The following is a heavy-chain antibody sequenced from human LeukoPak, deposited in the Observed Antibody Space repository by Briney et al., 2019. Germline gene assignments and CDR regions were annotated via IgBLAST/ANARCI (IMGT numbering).Heavy chain of an antibody. CDR1: GFTFSNYN. D-gene: IGHD1-7*01. Sequence: GGSLRLSCAASGFTFSNYNMNWVRQTPGKGLEWVSSITRDSIYTFYADSVKGRFTISRDNAKNSLYLQMNSLRAEDTAVYYCARDSGNYLDAFDIWGQGTMVTVSS. J-gene: IGHJ3*02. CDR3: ARDSGNYLDAFDI. V-gene: IGHV3-21*01. CDR2: ITRDSIYT.